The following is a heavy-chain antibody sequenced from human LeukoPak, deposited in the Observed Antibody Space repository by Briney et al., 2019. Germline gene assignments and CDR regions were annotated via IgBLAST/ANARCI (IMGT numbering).Heavy chain of an antibody. Sequence: SQTLSLACAISGDSVSSNSAAWNWIRQSPSRGLEWLGRTYYRSKWYNDYAVSVKSRITINPDTSKNQFSLQLNSVTPEDTAVYYCATTPTRRLYGDYNYYYYMDVWGKGTTVTVSS. CDR3: ATTPTRRLYGDYNYYYYMDV. CDR2: TYYRSKWYN. V-gene: IGHV6-1*01. J-gene: IGHJ6*03. D-gene: IGHD4-17*01. CDR1: GDSVSSNSAA.